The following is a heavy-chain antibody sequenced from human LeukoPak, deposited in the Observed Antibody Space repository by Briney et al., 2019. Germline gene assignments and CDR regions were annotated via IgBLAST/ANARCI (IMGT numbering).Heavy chain of an antibody. CDR3: AQQLVHNDGMGV. CDR1: GDSVSRNSAA. V-gene: IGHV6-1*01. J-gene: IGHJ6*02. Sequence: SQTLSLTCAISGDSVSRNSAAWNWIRQSPSRGLEWLGRTYYRSKWYNDYAVSVKSRITINPDTSKNQFSLQLNSVTPEDTAVYYCAQQLVHNDGMGVWGQGTTVTVSS. CDR2: TYYRSKWYN. D-gene: IGHD6-13*01.